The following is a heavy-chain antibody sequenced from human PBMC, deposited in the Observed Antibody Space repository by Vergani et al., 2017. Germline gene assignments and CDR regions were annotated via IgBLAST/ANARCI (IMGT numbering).Heavy chain of an antibody. CDR3: AKQCASGSYKH. V-gene: IGHV4-39*01. J-gene: IGHJ4*02. Sequence: QLQLQESGPGLVKPSETLSLTCAVSGASIGSTSDYWAWIRQPPGKGLEWIATIYYSGTTYYNPSLKSRVTISIDTSKNQFSLKLTSVTATDTAMYYCAKQCASGSYKHWGQGTLVTVSS. D-gene: IGHD3-10*01. CDR2: IYYSGTT. CDR1: GASIGSTSDY.